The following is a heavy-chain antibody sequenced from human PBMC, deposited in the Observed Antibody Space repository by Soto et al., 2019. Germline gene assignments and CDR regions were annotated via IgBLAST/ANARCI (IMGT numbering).Heavy chain of an antibody. V-gene: IGHV3-73*01. CDR3: KGGRGTPFDY. CDR1: GFTFSGSA. Sequence: EVQLVESGGGLVQPGGSLKLSCAASGFTFSGSAMHWVRQASGKGLEWVGRIRSKANSYATAYAASVKGRFTISRDDSKNTAYLQMNSLKTEDTAVYYCKGGRGTPFDYWGQGTLVTVSS. CDR2: IRSKANSYAT. J-gene: IGHJ4*02. D-gene: IGHD1-1*01.